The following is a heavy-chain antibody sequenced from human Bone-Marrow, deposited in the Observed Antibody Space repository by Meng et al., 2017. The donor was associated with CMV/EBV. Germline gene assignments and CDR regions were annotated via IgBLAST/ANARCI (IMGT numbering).Heavy chain of an antibody. CDR3: ARRGGSYHYWRYFDY. D-gene: IGHD1-26*01. CDR2: IYYSGST. V-gene: IGHV4-61*01. CDR1: GGSVSSGSYY. J-gene: IGHJ4*02. Sequence: GSLRLSCTVSGGSVSSGSYYWSWIRQPPGKGLEWIGYIYYSGSTNYNPSLKSRVTISVDTSKNQFSLKLSSVTAADTAVYYCARRGGSYHYWRYFDYWGQGTLVTVYS.